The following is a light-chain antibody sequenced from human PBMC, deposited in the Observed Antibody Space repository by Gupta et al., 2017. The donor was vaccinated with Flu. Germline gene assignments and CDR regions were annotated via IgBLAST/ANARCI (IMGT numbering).Light chain of an antibody. V-gene: IGKV2-30*01. CDR2: KVS. Sequence: DVAMTQSPLSLPVTLGQPASISCRSSQSLLYTDGNTYLNWFQQRPGQSPRRLIYKVSNRDSGVPDRFSGSGSGTDFTLRISRVEAEDVGIYYCMQGTNWPWTFGQGTEVEIK. CDR3: MQGTNWPWT. J-gene: IGKJ1*01. CDR1: QSLLYTDGNTY.